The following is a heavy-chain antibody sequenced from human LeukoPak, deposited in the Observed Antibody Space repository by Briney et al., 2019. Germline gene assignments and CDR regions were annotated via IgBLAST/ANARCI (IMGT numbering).Heavy chain of an antibody. J-gene: IGHJ4*02. D-gene: IGHD2-15*01. CDR2: VSSGSRMT. V-gene: IGHV3-11*04. CDR1: GFMFSDYY. Sequence: GGSLRLSCVASGFMFSDYYMTWIRQAPGKGLEWGAYVSSGSRMTSYVGSVKGRFTISRDDATNSLFLQMNSLRDDDTSVYFCAREHKGSRSNTFDLWGQGILVTVSS. CDR3: AREHKGSRSNTFDL.